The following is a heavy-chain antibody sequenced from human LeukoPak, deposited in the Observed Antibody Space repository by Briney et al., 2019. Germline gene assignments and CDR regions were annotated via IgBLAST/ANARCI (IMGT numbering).Heavy chain of an antibody. CDR3: ARDQELSPTVDAFDI. CDR2: IYYSGST. D-gene: IGHD1-26*01. Sequence: SETLSLTCTVSGGSISSGGYYWSWIRQHPGKGLEWIGYIYYSGSTYYNPSLKSRVTISVDTSKNQFSLKLSSVTAADTAVYYCARDQELSPTVDAFDIWGQGTMVTVSS. V-gene: IGHV4-31*03. J-gene: IGHJ3*02. CDR1: GGSISSGGYY.